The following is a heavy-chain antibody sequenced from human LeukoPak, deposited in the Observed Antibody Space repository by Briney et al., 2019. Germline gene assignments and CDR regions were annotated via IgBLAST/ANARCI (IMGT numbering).Heavy chain of an antibody. D-gene: IGHD2-15*01. Sequence: GASLKISFKGSGSRFTSYWIGWVRQMPGKGLEGMGIIYPGDSDTRYSPSFQGQVTISPAKSISTAYLQWSSLKASDTAMYYCARLVGGPGYFDLWGRGTLVTVSS. V-gene: IGHV5-51*01. CDR3: ARLVGGPGYFDL. CDR2: IYPGDSDT. J-gene: IGHJ2*01. CDR1: GSRFTSYW.